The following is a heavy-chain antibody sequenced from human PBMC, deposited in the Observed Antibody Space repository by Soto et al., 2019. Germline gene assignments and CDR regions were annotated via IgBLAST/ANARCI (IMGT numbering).Heavy chain of an antibody. CDR3: ARAPETRDWLDP. J-gene: IGHJ5*02. Sequence: SETLSLTCSVSGASVSSYYWSWVRQPPGKGLEWIGYIYYIGAYNYNPSLKSRVTISVDTSKNQFSLKLTSVTAADTAVYYCARAPETRDWLDPWGQGTLVTVSS. CDR1: GASVSSYY. V-gene: IGHV4-59*02. CDR2: IYYIGAY. D-gene: IGHD1-7*01.